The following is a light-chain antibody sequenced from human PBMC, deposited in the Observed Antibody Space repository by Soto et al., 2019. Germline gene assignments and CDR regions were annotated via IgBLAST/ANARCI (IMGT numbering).Light chain of an antibody. V-gene: IGKV3D-20*02. Sequence: EIVLTQSPGTLSLSPGERATLSCRASQSVSSSYLAWYQQKPGQAPGLLIYGASSRATGIPARFSGSGSGTDFTLTISSLEPEDFAVYYCQQRSNWPRTFGQGTRLEIK. CDR2: GAS. CDR1: QSVSSSY. J-gene: IGKJ5*01. CDR3: QQRSNWPRT.